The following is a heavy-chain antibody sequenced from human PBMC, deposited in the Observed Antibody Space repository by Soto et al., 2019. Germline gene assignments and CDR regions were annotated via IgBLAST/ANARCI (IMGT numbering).Heavy chain of an antibody. CDR2: ISAYNGNT. V-gene: IGHV1-18*01. D-gene: IGHD4-17*01. CDR3: ARDSDYGGNSDAFDI. J-gene: IGHJ3*02. Sequence: ASVKVSCKASGYTFTSYGISWVRQAPGQGLEWMGWISAYNGNTNYAQKLQGRVTMTTDTSTSTVYMELRSLRSDDTAVYYCARDSDYGGNSDAFDIWGQGTMVTVSS. CDR1: GYTFTSYG.